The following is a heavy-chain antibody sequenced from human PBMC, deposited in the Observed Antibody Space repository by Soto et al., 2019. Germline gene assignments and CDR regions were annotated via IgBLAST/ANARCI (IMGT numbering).Heavy chain of an antibody. CDR3: ARDLQYYYDSSGYSISPYFDY. Sequence: GGSLRLSCAASGFTFSSYAMHWVRQAPGKGLEWVAVISYDGSNKYYADSVKGRFTISRDNSKNTLYLQMNSLRAEDTAVYYCARDLQYYYDSSGYSISPYFDYWGQGTLVTVSS. V-gene: IGHV3-30-3*01. CDR2: ISYDGSNK. CDR1: GFTFSSYA. J-gene: IGHJ4*02. D-gene: IGHD3-22*01.